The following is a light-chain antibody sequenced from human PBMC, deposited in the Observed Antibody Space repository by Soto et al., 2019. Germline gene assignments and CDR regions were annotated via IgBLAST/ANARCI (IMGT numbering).Light chain of an antibody. CDR1: SSDVGGYNY. J-gene: IGLJ2*01. CDR2: EVS. V-gene: IGLV2-14*01. Sequence: SALTQPASVSGSPGQSITISCTGTSSDVGGYNYVSWYQQHPGKAPKLMIYEVSNRPSGVSNRFSGSKSGNTASLTISGLQAEDEADYYCASSTSSNTLEGVVFGGGTKLTVL. CDR3: ASSTSSNTLEGVV.